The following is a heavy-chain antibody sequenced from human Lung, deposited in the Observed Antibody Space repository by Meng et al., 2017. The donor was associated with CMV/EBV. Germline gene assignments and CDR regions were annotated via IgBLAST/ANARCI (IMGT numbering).Heavy chain of an antibody. CDR3: ARDRHVVPATGRPYYYGMDV. D-gene: IGHD2-2*01. J-gene: IGHJ6*02. CDR1: GFPFSTYT. CDR2: ISRSSSYI. Sequence: GESLKISCAASGFPFSTYTMNWVRQAPGKGLEWVSFISRSSSYINSADSVKGRFTISRDNAKNSLYLQMNSLRAEDTAVYYCARDRHVVPATGRPYYYGMDVWGQGTTVTVSS. V-gene: IGHV3-21*01.